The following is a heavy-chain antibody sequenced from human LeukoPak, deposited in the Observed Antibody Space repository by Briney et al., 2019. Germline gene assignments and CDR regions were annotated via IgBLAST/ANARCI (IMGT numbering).Heavy chain of an antibody. V-gene: IGHV4-59*01. Sequence: SETLSLTCTVSGGSISSYYWSWIRQPPGKGLEWIWYIYYSGSTNYNPSLKSRVTISVDTSKNQFSLKLSSVTAADTAVYYCARDGPGYYDSSGYYTNWFDPWGQGTLVTVSS. J-gene: IGHJ5*02. CDR3: ARDGPGYYDSSGYYTNWFDP. D-gene: IGHD3-22*01. CDR1: GGSISSYY. CDR2: IYYSGST.